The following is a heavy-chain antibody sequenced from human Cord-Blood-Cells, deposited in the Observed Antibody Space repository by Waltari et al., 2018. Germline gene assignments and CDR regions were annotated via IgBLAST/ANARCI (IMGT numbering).Heavy chain of an antibody. CDR2: INHSGST. Sequence: QVQLQQWGAGLLKPSETLSLTCAVYGGSFSGYSWSWIRQPPGKGLEWIGEINHSGSTNYNPSLKSRVTISVDTSKNQFSLKLSSVTAADTAVYYCASLNYYYYYGMDVWGQGTTVTVSS. CDR3: ASLNYYYYYGMDV. CDR1: GGSFSGYS. J-gene: IGHJ6*02. V-gene: IGHV4-34*01.